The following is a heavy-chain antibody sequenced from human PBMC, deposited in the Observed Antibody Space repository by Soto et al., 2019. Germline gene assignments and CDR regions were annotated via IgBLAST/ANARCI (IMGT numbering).Heavy chain of an antibody. V-gene: IGHV1-3*01. CDR2: INAGNGKT. CDR3: ARDRGYYRFDP. CDR1: GYTDTTYV. D-gene: IGHD3-22*01. Sequence: ASVKVSCKASGYTDTTYVMHWGRQAPGQRLEWMGWINAGNGKTNYAQKFQGRVTITADESTSTAYMELSSLRSEDTAVYYCARDRGYYRFDPWGQGTLVTVSS. J-gene: IGHJ5*02.